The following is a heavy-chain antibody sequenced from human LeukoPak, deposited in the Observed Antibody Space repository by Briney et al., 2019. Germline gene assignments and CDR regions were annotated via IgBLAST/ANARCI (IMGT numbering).Heavy chain of an antibody. CDR3: AKAFGSSSWYRPIDY. Sequence: GGSLRLSCAASGFTFSSYAMSWVRQAPGKGLEWASAISGSGGSTYYADSVKGRFPISRDNSKNTLYLQMNSLRAEDTAVYYCAKAFGSSSWYRPIDYWGQGTLVTVSS. V-gene: IGHV3-23*01. CDR1: GFTFSSYA. CDR2: ISGSGGST. J-gene: IGHJ4*02. D-gene: IGHD6-13*01.